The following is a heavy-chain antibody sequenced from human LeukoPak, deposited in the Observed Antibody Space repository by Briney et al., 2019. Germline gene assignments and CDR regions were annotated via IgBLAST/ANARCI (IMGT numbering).Heavy chain of an antibody. CDR3: ARDRGSSWTNWFDP. V-gene: IGHV3-30-3*01. D-gene: IGHD6-13*01. J-gene: IGHJ5*02. CDR2: ISYDGSNK. CDR1: GFTFSSYD. Sequence: GGSLRLSCAASGFTFSSYDMHWVRQAPGKGLEWVAVISYDGSNKYYADSVKGRFTISRDNSKNTLYLQMNSLRAEDTAVYYCARDRGSSWTNWFDPWGQGTLVTVSS.